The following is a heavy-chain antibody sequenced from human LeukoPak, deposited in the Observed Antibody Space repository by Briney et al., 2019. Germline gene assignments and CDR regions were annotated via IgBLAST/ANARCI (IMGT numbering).Heavy chain of an antibody. CDR1: GFIFADHA. J-gene: IGHJ6*02. CDR3: SRGPILLWFHNGIDV. D-gene: IGHD5-18*01. Sequence: GGSLGLSCTASGFIFADHAVTWVRQAPGKGLECVGFIRSKAYGGTTEYATSVKGRFTISRDDSESIVYLQMNSLKTEDTAVYYCSRGPILLWFHNGIDVWGQGTTVIVSS. CDR2: IRSKAYGGTT. V-gene: IGHV3-49*04.